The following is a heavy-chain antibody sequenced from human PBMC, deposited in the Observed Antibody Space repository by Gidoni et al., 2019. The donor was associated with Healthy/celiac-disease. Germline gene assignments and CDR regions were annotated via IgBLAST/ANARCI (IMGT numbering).Heavy chain of an antibody. CDR3: AKSRLGVSADLRDSEAFDI. D-gene: IGHD2-21*02. V-gene: IGHV3-7*03. J-gene: IGHJ3*02. CDR1: GFTFSSYW. CDR2: IKQDRSER. Sequence: EVQLVESGGGLVQPGGSLRLSCAASGFTFSSYWMSWVRQAPGKGLEWVANIKQDRSERYYVDSVKGRFTISRDNAKNSLFLQMNSLRAEDTAVYYCAKSRLGVSADLRDSEAFDIWGQGTMVTVSS.